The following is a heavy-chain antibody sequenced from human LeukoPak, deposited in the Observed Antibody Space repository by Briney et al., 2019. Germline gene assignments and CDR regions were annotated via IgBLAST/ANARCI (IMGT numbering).Heavy chain of an antibody. CDR3: AIEARSLDHYYGMDV. J-gene: IGHJ6*04. CDR2: IDPSDSYT. CDR1: GYSFTSYW. V-gene: IGHV5-10-1*01. Sequence: GESLRISCKGSGYSFTSYWISWVRQMPGKGLEWMGRIDPSDSYTNYSPSFQGHVTISADKSISTAYLQWSSLKASDTAMYYCAIEARSLDHYYGMDVWGKGTTVTVSS. D-gene: IGHD3/OR15-3a*01.